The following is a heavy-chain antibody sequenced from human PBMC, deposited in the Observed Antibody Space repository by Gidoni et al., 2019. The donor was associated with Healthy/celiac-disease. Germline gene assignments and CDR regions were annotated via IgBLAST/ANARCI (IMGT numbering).Heavy chain of an antibody. D-gene: IGHD2-2*01. CDR3: ARNLRRYCSSTSCPEDY. J-gene: IGHJ4*02. CDR2: ISSSSSYI. V-gene: IGHV3-21*01. CDR1: GFTFSRSS. Sequence: EVQLVESGGGLVKPGGSLRLSCAASGFTFSRSSMNWVRQAPGKGLEWVSSISSSSSYIYYADSVKGRFTISRDNAKNSLYLQMNSLRAEDTAVYYCARNLRRYCSSTSCPEDYWGQGTLVTVSS.